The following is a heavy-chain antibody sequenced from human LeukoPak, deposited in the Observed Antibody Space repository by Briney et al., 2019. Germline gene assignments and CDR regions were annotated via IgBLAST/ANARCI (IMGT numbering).Heavy chain of an antibody. D-gene: IGHD2/OR15-2a*01. CDR3: ARHKEVGDYYYFDY. V-gene: IGHV1-46*01. Sequence: ASVKVSCKASGYTFTSYYMHWVRQAPGQGLEWMGIINPSGGSTSYTQKFQGRVTMTRDTSTTTVYMELSSLRSQDTAVYYCARHKEVGDYYYFDYWGQGTLSPSPQ. CDR1: GYTFTSYY. J-gene: IGHJ4*02. CDR2: INPSGGST.